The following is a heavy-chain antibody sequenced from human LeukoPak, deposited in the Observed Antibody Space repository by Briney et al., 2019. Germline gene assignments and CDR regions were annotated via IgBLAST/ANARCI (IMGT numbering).Heavy chain of an antibody. CDR3: AKEGDEFRGYLDV. CDR1: GFTFSRLG. V-gene: IGHV3-33*06. CDR2: IHNDGTQG. D-gene: IGHD1-26*01. J-gene: IGHJ6*03. Sequence: GTSLRLSCAASGFTFSRLGMQWVRQAPGKGLQWVAVIHNDGTQGQYGNSVKGRFTISKDNSQSTLYLQMNNLRDDDTAAYYCAKEGDEFRGYLDVWGKGTTVTVSS.